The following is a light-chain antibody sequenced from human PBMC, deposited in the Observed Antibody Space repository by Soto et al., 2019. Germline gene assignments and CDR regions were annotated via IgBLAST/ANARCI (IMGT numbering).Light chain of an antibody. CDR1: QSVSSNY. V-gene: IGKV3-20*01. Sequence: EIVLTQSPGTLSLSAGERATLSCRASQSVSSNYLAWYQQKPGQAPRLLIYDTSSRASDIPDRFSGSGSGTDFTLTISRLEPEDFAVYFCQQYGSSPTFGQGTKVDI. J-gene: IGKJ1*01. CDR3: QQYGSSPT. CDR2: DTS.